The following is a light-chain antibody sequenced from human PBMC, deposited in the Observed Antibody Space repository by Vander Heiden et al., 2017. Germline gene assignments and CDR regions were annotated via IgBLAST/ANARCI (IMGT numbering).Light chain of an antibody. Sequence: QSVLTQPPSVSGAPGQRVTISCTGSSSNIGANYHVHWYQQLPGTAPKPLIYANSNRPSGVPDRFSGSKSGTSASLAITGLQADDEADYYCQSYDSSLSGWVFGGGTKLTVL. J-gene: IGLJ3*02. CDR2: ANS. CDR3: QSYDSSLSGWV. CDR1: SSNIGANYH. V-gene: IGLV1-40*01.